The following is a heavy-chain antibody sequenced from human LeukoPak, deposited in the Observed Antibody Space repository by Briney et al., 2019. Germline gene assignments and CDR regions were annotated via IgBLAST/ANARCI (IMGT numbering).Heavy chain of an antibody. CDR1: GYTFTSYA. Sequence: GASVKVSCKASGYTFTSYAMHWVRQAPGQRLEWVGWIKAVSGDTKCSQELQGRVTITRDTSATTVYMELSSLRYEDMAVYYCARVAGTLFDYWGQGTLVTVSS. V-gene: IGHV1-3*03. J-gene: IGHJ4*02. D-gene: IGHD6-19*01. CDR2: IKAVSGDT. CDR3: ARVAGTLFDY.